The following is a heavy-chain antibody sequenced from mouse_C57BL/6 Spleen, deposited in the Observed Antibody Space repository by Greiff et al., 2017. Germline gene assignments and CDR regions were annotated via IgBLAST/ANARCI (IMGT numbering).Heavy chain of an antibody. V-gene: IGHV1-18*01. CDR3: ASWERAY. J-gene: IGHJ3*01. D-gene: IGHD4-1*01. CDR1: GYTFTDYN. CDR2: INPNNGGT. Sequence: VQLKESGPELVKPGASVKIPCKASGYTFTDYNMDWVKQSHGKSLEWIGDINPNNGGTIYNQKFKGKATLTVDKSSSTAYMELRSLTSEDTAVYYCASWERAYWGQGTLVTVSA.